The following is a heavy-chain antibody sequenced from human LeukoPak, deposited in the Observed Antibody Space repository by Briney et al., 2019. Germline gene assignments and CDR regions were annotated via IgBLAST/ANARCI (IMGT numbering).Heavy chain of an antibody. Sequence: SETLSLTCADYGGSFSGYYWSWIRQPPGKGLEWIGEINHSGSTNYNPSLKSRVTISVDTSKNQFSLKLSSVTAADTAVYYCATAQVGATTRGYYFDYWGQGTLVTVSS. J-gene: IGHJ4*02. D-gene: IGHD1-26*01. CDR2: INHSGST. CDR1: GGSFSGYY. V-gene: IGHV4-34*01. CDR3: ATAQVGATTRGYYFDY.